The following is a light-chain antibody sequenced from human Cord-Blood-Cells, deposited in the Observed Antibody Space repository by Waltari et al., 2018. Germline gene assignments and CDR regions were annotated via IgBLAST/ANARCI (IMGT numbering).Light chain of an antibody. V-gene: IGLV3-19*01. CDR3: NSRDSSGNHYV. CDR1: SLRSYY. CDR2: GKN. Sequence: SSELTQDPAVSVALGPTVRITCQGDSLRSYYASWYQQKPGQAPVLVIYGKNNRPSGIPDRFSGSSSGKTASLTITGAQAEDEADYYCNSRDSSGNHYVFGTGTKVTVL. J-gene: IGLJ1*01.